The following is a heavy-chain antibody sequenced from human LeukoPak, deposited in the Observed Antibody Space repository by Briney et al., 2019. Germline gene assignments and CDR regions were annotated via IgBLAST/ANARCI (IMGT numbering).Heavy chain of an antibody. J-gene: IGHJ4*02. Sequence: PGGSLRLSCAASGFTFSSYSMNWVRQAPGKGLEWASSISSSSSYIYYADSVKGRFTISRDNAKNSLYLQMNSLRAEDTAVYYCAILTVTTSGVIDYWGQGTLVTVSS. V-gene: IGHV3-21*01. CDR1: GFTFSSYS. D-gene: IGHD4-17*01. CDR3: AILTVTTSGVIDY. CDR2: ISSSSSYI.